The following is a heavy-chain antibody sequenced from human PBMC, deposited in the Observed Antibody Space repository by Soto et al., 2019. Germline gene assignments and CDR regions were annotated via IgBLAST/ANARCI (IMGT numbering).Heavy chain of an antibody. D-gene: IGHD3-10*01. CDR3: ARDWGRGGDGYFDY. V-gene: IGHV3-48*01. J-gene: IGHJ4*02. CDR1: GFTFSSYS. CDR2: ISSSSSTI. Sequence: EVQLVESGGGLVQPGGSLRLSCAASGFTFSSYSMNWVRQAPGKGLEWVSYISSSSSTIYYADSVKGRFTISRDNAKNSLYLQTNSLRAEDTAVYYCARDWGRGGDGYFDYWGQGTLVTVSS.